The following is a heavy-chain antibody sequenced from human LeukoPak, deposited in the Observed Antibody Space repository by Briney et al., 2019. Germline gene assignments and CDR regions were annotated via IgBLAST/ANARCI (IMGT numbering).Heavy chain of an antibody. CDR3: ARTGIGGTANLNPLVDY. Sequence: GESLKISCKGSGYSFTSYWIAWVRQMPGKGLEWMGIIYPGDSDTRYSPSFQGQVTISADKSISTAYLQWSSLKASDTAMYYCARTGIGGTANLNPLVDYWGQGTLVTVSS. J-gene: IGHJ4*02. CDR2: IYPGDSDT. V-gene: IGHV5-51*01. CDR1: GYSFTSYW. D-gene: IGHD2-21*02.